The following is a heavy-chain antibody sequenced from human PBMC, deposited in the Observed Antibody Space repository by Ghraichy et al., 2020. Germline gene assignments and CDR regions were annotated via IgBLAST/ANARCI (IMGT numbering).Heavy chain of an antibody. J-gene: IGHJ4*02. CDR2: INHSGST. V-gene: IGHV4-34*01. CDR3: ARYRTVTRYFDY. Sequence: SETLSLTCAVYGGSFSGYYWSWIRQPPGKGLEWIGEINHSGSTNYNPSLKSRVTISVDTSKNQFSLKLSSVTAADTAVYYCARYRTVTRYFDYWGQGTLVTVSS. CDR1: GGSFSGYY. D-gene: IGHD4-17*01.